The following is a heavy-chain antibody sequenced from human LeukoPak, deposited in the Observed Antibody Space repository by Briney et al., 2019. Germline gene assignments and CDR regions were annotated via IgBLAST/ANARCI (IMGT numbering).Heavy chain of an antibody. CDR1: GGSIRNYY. Sequence: PSETLSLTCTVSGGSIRNYYWSWIRQPAGKGLEWIGRIYTGGSTNSHASLKGRVTMSIDTSKNQFSLRLSSVTAADTAVYFCAASDISVVRRAGSFYYGMDVWGQGTSVTVSS. V-gene: IGHV4-4*07. D-gene: IGHD3-22*01. CDR2: IYTGGST. J-gene: IGHJ6*02. CDR3: AASDISVVRRAGSFYYGMDV.